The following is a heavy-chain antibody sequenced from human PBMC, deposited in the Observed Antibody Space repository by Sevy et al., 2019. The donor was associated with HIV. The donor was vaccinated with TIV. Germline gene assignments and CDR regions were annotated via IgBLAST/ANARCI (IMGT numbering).Heavy chain of an antibody. CDR3: AREGPRIAVAGVFYYYYGMDV. V-gene: IGHV3-7*01. D-gene: IGHD6-19*01. J-gene: IGHJ6*02. Sequence: GGSLRLSCAASGFTFSRYWMSWVRQAPGKGLEWVANIKQDGSEKYYVDSVKGRFTISRDNAKNSLYLQMNSLRAEDTAVYYCAREGPRIAVAGVFYYYYGMDVWDQGTTVTVSS. CDR2: IKQDGSEK. CDR1: GFTFSRYW.